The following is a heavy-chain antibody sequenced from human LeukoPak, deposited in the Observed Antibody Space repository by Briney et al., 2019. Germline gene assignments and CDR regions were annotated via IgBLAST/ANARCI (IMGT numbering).Heavy chain of an antibody. CDR3: AKGLRSDF. D-gene: IGHD3-16*02. CDR1: GYTFNHYD. V-gene: IGHV1-8*01. CDR2: MNPKSGTR. Sequence: RGASVKVSCKASGYTFNHYDVNWVRQAPGQGLEWMGWMNPKSGTRVYAQKFQGRVTMTSDSYINTAYMELTSLTSDDTAVYYCAKGLRSDFWGQGTVVIVSS. J-gene: IGHJ4*02.